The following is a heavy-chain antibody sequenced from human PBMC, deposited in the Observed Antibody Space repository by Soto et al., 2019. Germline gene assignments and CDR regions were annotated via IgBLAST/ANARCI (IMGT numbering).Heavy chain of an antibody. J-gene: IGHJ4*02. V-gene: IGHV4-38-2*02. CDR3: AREVSGYDSSGHDY. CDR2: SYHSGIT. Sequence: AETLTLTCAVSGYSISSGAYWGWIRQPPGDGLWGIGSSYHSGITDYNPSLKGRVTISVDTSKNQLSLQMNYLTPADTAVYYCAREVSGYDSSGHDYWGQGTLVTVSS. CDR1: GYSISSGAY. D-gene: IGHD3-22*01.